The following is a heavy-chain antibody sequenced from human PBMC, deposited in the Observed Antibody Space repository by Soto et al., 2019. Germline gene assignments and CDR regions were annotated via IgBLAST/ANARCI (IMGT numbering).Heavy chain of an antibody. V-gene: IGHV1-69*13. D-gene: IGHD3-9*01. Sequence: SVKVSCKASGGTFSRYSISWVLQAPGEGLEWMGGIIPIFGTANYAQKFQGRVTITADESTSTAYVELSSLRSEDTAVYYCARAIPPLRYFDWLLSRESWFDPWGQGTLVTVSS. CDR3: ARAIPPLRYFDWLLSRESWFDP. CDR2: IIPIFGTA. CDR1: GGTFSRYS. J-gene: IGHJ5*02.